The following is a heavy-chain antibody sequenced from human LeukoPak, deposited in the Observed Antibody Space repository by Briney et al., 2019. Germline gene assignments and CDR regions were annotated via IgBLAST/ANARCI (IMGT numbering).Heavy chain of an antibody. J-gene: IGHJ5*02. CDR3: AKGRERVAATGLDP. Sequence: GRSLRLSCAASGFTFDDYAMHWVRQAPGKGLEWVSGISWNSGSIGYADSVKGRFTISRDNAKNSLYLQMNSLRAEDMALYYCAKGRERVAATGLDPWGQGTLVTVSS. CDR1: GFTFDDYA. CDR2: ISWNSGSI. D-gene: IGHD2-15*01. V-gene: IGHV3-9*03.